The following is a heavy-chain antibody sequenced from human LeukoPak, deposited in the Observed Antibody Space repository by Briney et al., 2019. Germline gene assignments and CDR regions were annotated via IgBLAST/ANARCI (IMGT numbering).Heavy chain of an antibody. V-gene: IGHV1-69*05. J-gene: IGHJ4*02. Sequence: GASVKVSYKASGGTFSSYAISWVRQAPGQGLEWMGGIIPIFGTANYAQKFQGRVTITTDESTSTAYMELSSLRSENTAVYYCARNLGYSYGLLYFDYWGQGTLVTVSS. CDR3: ARNLGYSYGLLYFDY. CDR2: IIPIFGTA. CDR1: GGTFSSYA. D-gene: IGHD5-18*01.